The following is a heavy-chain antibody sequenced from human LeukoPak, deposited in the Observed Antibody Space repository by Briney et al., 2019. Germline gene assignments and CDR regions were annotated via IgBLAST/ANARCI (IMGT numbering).Heavy chain of an antibody. CDR3: AKEEVGYYGSGSYYNSYYYMGV. V-gene: IGHV3-30*02. CDR2: IRYDGSNK. Sequence: PGGSLRLSCAASGFTFSSYGMHWVRQAPGKGLEWVAFIRYDGSNKYYADSVKGRFTISRDNSKNTLYLQMNSLRAEDTAVYYCAKEEVGYYGSGSYYNSYYYMGVWGKGTTVTISS. CDR1: GFTFSSYG. D-gene: IGHD3-10*01. J-gene: IGHJ6*03.